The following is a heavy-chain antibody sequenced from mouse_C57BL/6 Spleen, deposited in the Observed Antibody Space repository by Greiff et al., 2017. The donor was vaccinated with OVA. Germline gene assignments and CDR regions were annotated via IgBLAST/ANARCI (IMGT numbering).Heavy chain of an antibody. CDR2: IDPSDSYT. V-gene: IGHV1-69*01. D-gene: IGHD2-4*01. J-gene: IGHJ2*01. CDR3: ARRGITTRDFDD. CDR1: GYTFTSYW. Sequence: QVQLQQPGAELVMPGASVKLSCKASGYTFTSYWMHWVKQRPGQGLEWIGEIDPSDSYTNYNQKFKGKSTLTVDKSSSTAYMQLSSLTSEDSAVYYCARRGITTRDFDDWGQGTTLTVSS.